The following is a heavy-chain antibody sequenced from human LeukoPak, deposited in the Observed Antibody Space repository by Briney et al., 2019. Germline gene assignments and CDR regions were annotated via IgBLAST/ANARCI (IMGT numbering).Heavy chain of an antibody. J-gene: IGHJ4*02. D-gene: IGHD2-15*01. CDR2: ISDDGNNK. V-gene: IGHV3-30*03. Sequence: PGGSLRLSCAVSGFTFSSYGMHWVRQAPGKGLEWVAVISDDGNNKYYVDSVKGRFTISRDNPKNTLYLQMDSLRAEDTAVYYCAGGLLGCRGGSCYPTDYWGQGTLVTVSS. CDR1: GFTFSSYG. CDR3: AGGLLGCRGGSCYPTDY.